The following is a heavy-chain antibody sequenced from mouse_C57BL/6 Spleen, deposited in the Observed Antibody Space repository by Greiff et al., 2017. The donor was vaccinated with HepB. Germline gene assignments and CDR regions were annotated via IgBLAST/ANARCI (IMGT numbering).Heavy chain of an antibody. Sequence: QVQLQQSGAELVRPGSSVKLSCKASGYTFTSYWMHWVKQRPIQGLEWIGNIDPSDSETHYNQKFKDKATLTVDKSSSTAYMQLSSLTSEDSAVYDCARRGLYYGSSSFDYWGQGTTLTVSS. CDR1: GYTFTSYW. D-gene: IGHD1-1*01. CDR3: ARRGLYYGSSSFDY. CDR2: IDPSDSET. J-gene: IGHJ2*01. V-gene: IGHV1-52*01.